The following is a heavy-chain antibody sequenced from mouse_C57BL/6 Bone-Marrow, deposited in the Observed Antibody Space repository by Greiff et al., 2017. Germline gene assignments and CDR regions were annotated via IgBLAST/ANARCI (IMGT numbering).Heavy chain of an antibody. D-gene: IGHD1-1*01. CDR1: GFSLTSYG. CDR3: AKNPYGSSFFYAMDY. J-gene: IGHJ4*01. V-gene: IGHV2-5*01. CDR2: IWRGGST. Sequence: QVQLKESGPGLVQPSQSLSITCTVSGFSLTSYGVHWVRQSPGKGLEWLGVIWRGGSTDYNAAFMSRLSITKDNSKSQVFFKMNSLQADDTAIYYCAKNPYGSSFFYAMDYWGQGTSVTVSS.